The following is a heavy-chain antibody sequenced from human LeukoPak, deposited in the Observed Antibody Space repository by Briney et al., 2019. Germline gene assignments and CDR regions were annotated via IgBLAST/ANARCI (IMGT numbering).Heavy chain of an antibody. CDR2: ITSSGDGT. Sequence: GGSLRLSCAASGFTFSIYAMSWVRQAPGKGLQWVSSITSSGDGTYYADSVKGRFTISRDNSEDMLYLQMNSLRVEDTAVYFCAKDRPNYYGSNGHYYRRDGDYWGQGTLVTVSS. CDR3: AKDRPNYYGSNGHYYRRDGDY. V-gene: IGHV3-23*01. CDR1: GFTFSIYA. J-gene: IGHJ4*02. D-gene: IGHD3-22*01.